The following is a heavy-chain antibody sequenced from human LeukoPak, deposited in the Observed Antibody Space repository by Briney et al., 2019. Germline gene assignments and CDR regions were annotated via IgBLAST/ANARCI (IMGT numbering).Heavy chain of an antibody. J-gene: IGHJ5*02. Sequence: GASVKVSCKASGYTFTSYDINWVRQATGQGLEWMGWMNPNSGNTGYAQKFQCRVTITRNTSISTAYMELSSLRSEDTAVYYCARDVGDNWFDPWGQGTLVTVSS. CDR1: GYTFTSYD. D-gene: IGHD2-15*01. CDR2: MNPNSGNT. V-gene: IGHV1-8*03. CDR3: ARDVGDNWFDP.